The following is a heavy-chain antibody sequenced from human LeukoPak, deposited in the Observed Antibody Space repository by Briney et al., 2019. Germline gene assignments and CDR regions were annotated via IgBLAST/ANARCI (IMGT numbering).Heavy chain of an antibody. CDR1: GGSLSSYY. CDR3: ASPQVGATRFAFDI. Sequence: SETLSLTCTVSGGSLSSYYWSWIRQPPGKGREWIGYIYYSGSTNYNPSLKSRVTISVDTSKNQFSLKLSSVTAADTAVYYCASPQVGATRFAFDIWGQGTMVTVSS. V-gene: IGHV4-59*08. CDR2: IYYSGST. D-gene: IGHD1-26*01. J-gene: IGHJ3*02.